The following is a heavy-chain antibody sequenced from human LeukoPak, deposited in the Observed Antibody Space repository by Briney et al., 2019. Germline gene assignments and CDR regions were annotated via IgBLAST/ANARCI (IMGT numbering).Heavy chain of an antibody. D-gene: IGHD4-17*01. CDR1: GFTFSSYA. CDR2: IYSGGST. Sequence: GGSLRLSCAASGFTFSSYAMHWVRQAPGKGLEWVSVIYSGGSTYYADSVKGRFTISRDNSKNTLYLQMNSLRAEDTAVYYCARNYGDYRGGGYFDYWGQGTLVTVSS. V-gene: IGHV3-53*01. J-gene: IGHJ4*02. CDR3: ARNYGDYRGGGYFDY.